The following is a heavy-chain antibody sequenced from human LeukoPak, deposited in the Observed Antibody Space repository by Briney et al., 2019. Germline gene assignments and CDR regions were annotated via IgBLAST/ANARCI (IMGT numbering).Heavy chain of an antibody. CDR2: INPNSGGT. V-gene: IGHV1-2*02. Sequence: ASVKVSCKASGYTFTGDYMHWVRQAPGQGLEWMGWINPNSGGTNYAQKFQGRVTMTRDTSISTAYMELSRLRSDDTAVYYCARGYLARGVSWDYFDYRGQGTLVTVSS. CDR1: GYTFTGDY. D-gene: IGHD3-10*01. J-gene: IGHJ4*02. CDR3: ARGYLARGVSWDYFDY.